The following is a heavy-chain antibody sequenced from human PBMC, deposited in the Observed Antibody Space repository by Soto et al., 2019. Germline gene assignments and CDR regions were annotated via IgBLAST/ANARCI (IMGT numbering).Heavy chain of an antibody. Sequence: GASVKVSCKASGYTFTSYGISWVRQAPGQGLEWMGWISAYNGNTNYAQKLQGRVTMTTDTSTSTAYMELRSLRSDDTAVYYCARGDYYDRPRDPNKDYYYYYGMDVWGQGTTVTVSS. CDR2: ISAYNGNT. D-gene: IGHD3-22*01. CDR3: ARGDYYDRPRDPNKDYYYYYGMDV. V-gene: IGHV1-18*01. J-gene: IGHJ6*02. CDR1: GYTFTSYG.